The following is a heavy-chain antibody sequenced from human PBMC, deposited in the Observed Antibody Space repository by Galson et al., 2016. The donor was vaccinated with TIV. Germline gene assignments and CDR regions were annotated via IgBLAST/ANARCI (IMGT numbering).Heavy chain of an antibody. J-gene: IGHJ4*02. CDR1: GFSFYEFE. V-gene: IGHV3-23*01. CDR3: AKDRGSYEAFDY. CDR2: ISAGATNK. Sequence: SLRLSCAATGFSFYEFEMSWVRQAPGKGLEWVSAISAGATNKYYADSVKGRFTVSRDNSDNTLFLHMDRLKGEDTAMYYCAKDRGSYEAFDYWGQGVLVTVSS. D-gene: IGHD5-12*01.